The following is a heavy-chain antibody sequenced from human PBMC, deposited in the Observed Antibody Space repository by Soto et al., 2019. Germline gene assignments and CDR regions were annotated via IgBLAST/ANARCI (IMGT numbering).Heavy chain of an antibody. D-gene: IGHD2-2*01. J-gene: IGHJ5*02. CDR2: ISLYSDGT. CDR3: ARVVPGAEAWFGP. V-gene: IGHV1-18*01. CDR1: GYTIANYG. Sequence: PVEVTCKASGYTIANYGITWVRQAPGQPLEWLGWISLYSDGTNYAQKFQGRVSMTTDTSTTTAYMELRSLRSDDTAVYYCARVVPGAEAWFGPWGQGTLVPVFS.